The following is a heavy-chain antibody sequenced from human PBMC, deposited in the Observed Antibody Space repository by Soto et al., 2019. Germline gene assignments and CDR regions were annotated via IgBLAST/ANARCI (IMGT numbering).Heavy chain of an antibody. CDR2: INHSGST. D-gene: IGHD4-4*01. CDR1: GGSFSGYY. J-gene: IGHJ6*03. Sequence: SETLSLTCAVYGGSFSGYYWSWIRQPPGKGLEWIGEINHSGSTNYNPSLKSRVTISVDTSKNQFSLKLSSVTAADTAVYYCATGSQVGSNYLPYYYYMDVWGKGXTVT. CDR3: ATGSQVGSNYLPYYYYMDV. V-gene: IGHV4-34*01.